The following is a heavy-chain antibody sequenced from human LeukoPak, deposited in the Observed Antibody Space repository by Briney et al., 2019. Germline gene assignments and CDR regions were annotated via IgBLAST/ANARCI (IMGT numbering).Heavy chain of an antibody. J-gene: IGHJ2*01. CDR3: VRRDSSTYWYFDL. CDR1: GASISSYY. CDR2: VYYSGST. Sequence: PSETLSLTCTVSGASISSYYWSWIRQPPGKGLEWIGYVYYSGSTNYNPSLKSRVTMSVDTSNSQLSLKLNSVTAADTAVYYCVRRDSSTYWYFDLWGRGTLVTVSS. V-gene: IGHV4-59*08. D-gene: IGHD6-13*01.